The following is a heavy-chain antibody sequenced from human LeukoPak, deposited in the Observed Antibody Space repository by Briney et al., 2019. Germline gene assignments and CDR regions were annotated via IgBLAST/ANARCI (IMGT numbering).Heavy chain of an antibody. J-gene: IGHJ5*02. CDR3: ARDAVLRYFDWLVPWFDP. V-gene: IGHV3-11*04. D-gene: IGHD3-9*01. Sequence: PGGSLRLSCAASGFTFSDCYMSWIRQAPGKGLEWVSYISSSGSTIYYADSVKGRFTISRDNAKNSLYLQMNSLRAEDTAVYYCARDAVLRYFDWLVPWFDPWGQGTLVTVSS. CDR1: GFTFSDCY. CDR2: ISSSGSTI.